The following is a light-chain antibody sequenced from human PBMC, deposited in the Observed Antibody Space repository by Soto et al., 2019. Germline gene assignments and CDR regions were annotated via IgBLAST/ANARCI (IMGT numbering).Light chain of an antibody. V-gene: IGKV1-33*01. CDR1: QIIYTW. Sequence: DIQMTRSPSTLSASVGDRVTITCRASQIIYTWLAWYQQKPGKAPKLLIYEASNLETGVPSRFSGGGSGTDFTFTITSLQPEDVAIYYCQQYDDLPITFGQGTRLEIK. CDR3: QQYDDLPIT. CDR2: EAS. J-gene: IGKJ5*01.